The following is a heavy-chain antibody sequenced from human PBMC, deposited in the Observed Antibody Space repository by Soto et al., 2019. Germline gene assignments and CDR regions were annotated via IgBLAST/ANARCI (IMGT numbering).Heavy chain of an antibody. Sequence: SETLSLTCTVSGGSISSGDYYWSWIRQPPGKGLEWIGYIYYSGSTYYNPSLKSRVTISVDTSKNQFSLKLSSVTAADTAVYYCARVVAAASGWFDPWGQGTLVTVSS. J-gene: IGHJ5*02. CDR2: IYYSGST. CDR1: GGSISSGDYY. CDR3: ARVVAAASGWFDP. V-gene: IGHV4-30-4*01. D-gene: IGHD2-2*01.